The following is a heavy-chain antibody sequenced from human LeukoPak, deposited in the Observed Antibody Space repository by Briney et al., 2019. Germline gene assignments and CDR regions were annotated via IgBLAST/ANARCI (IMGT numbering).Heavy chain of an antibody. D-gene: IGHD2-8*01. CDR2: INLKGDIT. CDR3: ARKWSSRDWFDP. V-gene: IGHV1-46*01. J-gene: IGHJ5*02. Sequence: ASVNVSCKTSGYIFTTYSIHWVRQAPGQGVEWMGFINLKGDITTYAQRFQGRVSMTSHSSTATVYMELSGLSSEDTAIYYCARKWSSRDWFDPWGQGTLLTVSS. CDR1: GYIFTTYS.